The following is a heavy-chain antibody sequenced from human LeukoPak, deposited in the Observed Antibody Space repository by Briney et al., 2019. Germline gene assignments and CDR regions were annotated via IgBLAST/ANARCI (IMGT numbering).Heavy chain of an antibody. J-gene: IGHJ4*02. CDR1: GYSISSGYY. Sequence: KPSETLSLTCTVSGYSISSGYYWGWIRQPPGKGLGWIGSIYHSGSTYYNPSLKSRVTISLDTSKNQFSLKLSSVTAADTAVYYCARDVMYYYDSSGYSSGYWGQGTLVTVSS. CDR3: ARDVMYYYDSSGYSSGY. CDR2: IYHSGST. V-gene: IGHV4-38-2*02. D-gene: IGHD3-22*01.